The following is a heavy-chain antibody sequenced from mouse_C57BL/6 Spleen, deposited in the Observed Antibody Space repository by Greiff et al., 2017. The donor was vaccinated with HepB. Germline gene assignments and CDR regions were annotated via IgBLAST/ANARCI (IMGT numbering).Heavy chain of an antibody. CDR1: GYAFSSSW. D-gene: IGHD1-1*01. CDR3: ARQGSYGSSSLTGYFDV. V-gene: IGHV1-82*01. J-gene: IGHJ1*03. CDR2: IYPGDGDT. Sequence: VQLQQSGPELVKPGASVKISCKASGYAFSSSWMNWVKQRPGKGLEWIGRIYPGDGDTNYNGKFKGKATLTADKSSSTAYMQLSSLTSEDSAVYFCARQGSYGSSSLTGYFDVWGTGTTVTVSS.